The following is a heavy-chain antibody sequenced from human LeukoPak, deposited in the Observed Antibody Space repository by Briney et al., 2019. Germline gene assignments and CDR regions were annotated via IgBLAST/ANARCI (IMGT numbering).Heavy chain of an antibody. CDR2: LGGGGIDT. J-gene: IGHJ4*02. CDR1: GFTFSNYA. V-gene: IGHV3-23*01. Sequence: GGSLRLSCAASGFTFSNYAMSWVRQAPGKGLEWVSTLGGGGIDTYYADSVKGRFTISRDNAKNSLYLQMNSLRAEDTALYYCAKDFYYGSGSYSYYFDYWGQGTLVTVSS. D-gene: IGHD3-10*01. CDR3: AKDFYYGSGSYSYYFDY.